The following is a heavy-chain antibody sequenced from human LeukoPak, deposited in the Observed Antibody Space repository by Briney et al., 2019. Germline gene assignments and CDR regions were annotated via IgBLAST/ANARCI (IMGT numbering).Heavy chain of an antibody. J-gene: IGHJ4*02. CDR1: GDSISSGTYY. CDR3: ARWSTVTGWYFDY. D-gene: IGHD4-17*01. V-gene: IGHV4-61*02. Sequence: SQTLSLTCTVSGDSISSGTYYWSWIRQPAGKGLEWIGRIDASGNPNYNPSLRSRLTMSVDTSKSQFSLNLRFVTAADTAVYYCARWSTVTGWYFDYWGQGNLVTVSS. CDR2: IDASGNP.